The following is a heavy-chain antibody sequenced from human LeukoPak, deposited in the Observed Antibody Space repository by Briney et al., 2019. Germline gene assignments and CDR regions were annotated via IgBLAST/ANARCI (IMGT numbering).Heavy chain of an antibody. CDR2: INHSGST. CDR3: ARVLYKQQLVPRFDY. CDR1: GGSFSGYY. D-gene: IGHD6-13*01. J-gene: IGHJ4*02. V-gene: IGHV4-34*01. Sequence: SETLSLTCAVYGGSFSGYYWSWIRQPPGKGLEWVGEINHSGSTNYNPSLKSRVTISVDTSKNQFSLKLSSVTAADTAVYYCARVLYKQQLVPRFDYWGQGTLVTVSS.